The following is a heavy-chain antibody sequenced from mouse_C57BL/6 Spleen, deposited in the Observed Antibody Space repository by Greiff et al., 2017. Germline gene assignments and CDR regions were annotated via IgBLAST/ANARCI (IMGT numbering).Heavy chain of an antibody. D-gene: IGHD2-1*01. V-gene: IGHV7-3*01. CDR1: GFTFTAYY. J-gene: IGHJ4*01. CDR3: ARSLYGNYPYYYAMDY. Sequence: EVQLVESGGGLVQPGGSLSLSCAASGFTFTAYYMSWVRQPPGKALEWLGFIRNKANGYTTEYSASVKGRFTISRDNSQSILYLQMNALRAEDSATYYCARSLYGNYPYYYAMDYWGQGTSVTVSS. CDR2: IRNKANGYTT.